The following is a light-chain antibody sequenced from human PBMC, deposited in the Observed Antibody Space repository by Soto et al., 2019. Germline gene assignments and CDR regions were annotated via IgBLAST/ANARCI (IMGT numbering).Light chain of an antibody. CDR2: RAS. J-gene: IGKJ1*01. CDR3: QQYYSTPWT. Sequence: DIVMTQSPDSLVVSLGERATINCKSSQSVLYSSNNKNYLAWYQQKPGQPLKLLIYRASTRESGVPDRFSGSGSGTDFTLTISSLQAEDGAVYYCQQYYSTPWTFGQGTKVEIK. CDR1: QSVLYSSNNKNY. V-gene: IGKV4-1*01.